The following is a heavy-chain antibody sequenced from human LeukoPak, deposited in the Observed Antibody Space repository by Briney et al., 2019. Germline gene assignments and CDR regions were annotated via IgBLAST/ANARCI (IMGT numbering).Heavy chain of an antibody. D-gene: IGHD6-6*01. CDR1: GGSFSGYF. Sequence: PGARSRTHVVYGGSFSGYFWTWVRQRPGGGVEWIGEINLSGSTNYNPSLKSRVTISTDTSKNQFSLKLTSVTAADTAVYYCARGTTAARLLYWGQGTLVAVSS. V-gene: IGHV4-34*01. CDR3: ARGTTAARLLY. CDR2: INLSGST. J-gene: IGHJ4*02.